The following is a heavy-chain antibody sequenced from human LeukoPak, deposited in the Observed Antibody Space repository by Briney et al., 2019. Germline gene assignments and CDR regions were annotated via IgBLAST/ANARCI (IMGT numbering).Heavy chain of an antibody. CDR1: GYTFTSYG. V-gene: IGHV1-2*02. J-gene: IGHJ6*03. CDR2: INPNSGVT. D-gene: IGHD4-17*01. CDR3: ANAGSGTDYGDYGGYYYYMDV. Sequence: ASVKVSCKASGYTFTSYGISWVRQAPGQGLEWMGWINPNSGVTKSAQRFQGRVTMTRDTSISTAYMELSRLRSDDTAVYYCANAGSGTDYGDYGGYYYYMDVWGKGTTVTVSS.